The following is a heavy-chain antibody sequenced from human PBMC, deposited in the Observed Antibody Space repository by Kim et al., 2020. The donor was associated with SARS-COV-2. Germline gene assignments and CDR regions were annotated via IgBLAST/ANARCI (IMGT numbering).Heavy chain of an antibody. CDR1: GFTFSSYA. CDR2: IIGSGGST. Sequence: GGSLRLSCAASGFTFSSYAMSWVRQAPGKGLEWVSAIIGSGGSTYYADSVKGRFTISRDNSKNTLYLQMNSQRAEDTAVDYCAEDVSRITVFEVVARGGMDVCGQGTTVTVSS. V-gene: IGHV3-23*01. D-gene: IGHD3-3*01. CDR3: AEDVSRITVFEVVARGGMDV. J-gene: IGHJ6*01.